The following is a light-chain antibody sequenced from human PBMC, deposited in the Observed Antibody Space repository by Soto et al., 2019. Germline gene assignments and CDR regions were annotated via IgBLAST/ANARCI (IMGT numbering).Light chain of an antibody. V-gene: IGLV8-61*01. CDR2: NTK. CDR1: SASVSSSFF. Sequence: QTVVTQEPSFSVSPGGTVTLTCGLSSASVSSSFFPSWFQQTPGQAPRTLIYNTKIRSSGVPNLFSGSILGDRAALTITGAQADDESDYFCVLSMGNCIRLFGGGTKVTVL. CDR3: VLSMGNCIRL. J-gene: IGLJ3*02.